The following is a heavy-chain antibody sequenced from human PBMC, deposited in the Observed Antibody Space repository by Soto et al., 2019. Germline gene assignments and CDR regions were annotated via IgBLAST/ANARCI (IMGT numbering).Heavy chain of an antibody. J-gene: IGHJ4*02. D-gene: IGHD2-8*01. V-gene: IGHV1-46*03. Sequence: ASVKVSCKASGYTFTSYYMHWVRQAPGQGLEWMGIINLSVGSTGFAQRFQGRVTMTRDTSTSTVYMELSSLRSDDTAVYYCAREKSVYSFDYWGQGTLVTVSS. CDR2: INLSVGST. CDR1: GYTFTSYY. CDR3: AREKSVYSFDY.